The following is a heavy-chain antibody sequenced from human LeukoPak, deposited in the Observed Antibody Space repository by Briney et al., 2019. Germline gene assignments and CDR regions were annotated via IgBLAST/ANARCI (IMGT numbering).Heavy chain of an antibody. CDR3: AAKTRLSAVTSYYYVDV. Sequence: GGSLRLSCAASAFTFPTYGMIWVRQAPGKGLEWVSSITESGDNTYYADSVKGRFTISRDNSKNTLYLQMDSLRAEDTAVCYCAAKTRLSAVTSYYYVDVWGKGTTATVSS. D-gene: IGHD3-10*01. V-gene: IGHV3-23*01. CDR1: AFTFPTYG. J-gene: IGHJ6*03. CDR2: ITESGDNT.